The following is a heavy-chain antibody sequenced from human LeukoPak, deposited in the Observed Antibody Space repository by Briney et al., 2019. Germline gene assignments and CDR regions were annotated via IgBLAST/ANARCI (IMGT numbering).Heavy chain of an antibody. CDR3: TRINFFDSSGYPTIFDY. D-gene: IGHD3-22*01. V-gene: IGHV4-39*01. Sequence: KPSETLSLTCTVSGGSISSSSYYWGWIRQPPGKGLEWIGTIHYSGSTYYNPSLTSRLTISVDTSKNQFSLKLSSVTAADTAVYYCTRINFFDSSGYPTIFDYWGQGTLVTVSS. J-gene: IGHJ4*02. CDR2: IHYSGST. CDR1: GGSISSSSYY.